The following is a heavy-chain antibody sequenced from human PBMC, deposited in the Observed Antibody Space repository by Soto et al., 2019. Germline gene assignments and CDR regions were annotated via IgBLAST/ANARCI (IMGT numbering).Heavy chain of an antibody. J-gene: IGHJ4*02. CDR2: IYYSGST. D-gene: IGHD3-10*01. Sequence: SETLSLTCTVSGGSISSSSYXWGWIRQPPGKGLEWIGSIYYSGSTYYNPSLKSRVTISVDTSKNQFSLKLSSVTAADTAVYYCAINPMVRGVNYFDYWGQGTLVTVSS. CDR1: GGSISSSSYX. CDR3: AINPMVRGVNYFDY. V-gene: IGHV4-39*01.